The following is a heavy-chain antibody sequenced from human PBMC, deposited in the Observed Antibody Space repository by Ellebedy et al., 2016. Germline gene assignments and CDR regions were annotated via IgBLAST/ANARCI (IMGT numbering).Heavy chain of an antibody. CDR2: VYYTGFT. V-gene: IGHV4-39*02. CDR1: GGSIANSPYY. J-gene: IGHJ5*02. Sequence: SETLSLTCSVSGGSIANSPYYWAWIRQPPGTGLEWIASVYYTGFTFYNPSLKSRVTMSVDTSENHFSLNLTSVIAADTAVYFCARVWGHCAGGMCYMDSWGRGTPVTVSS. D-gene: IGHD2-8*02. CDR3: ARVWGHCAGGMCYMDS.